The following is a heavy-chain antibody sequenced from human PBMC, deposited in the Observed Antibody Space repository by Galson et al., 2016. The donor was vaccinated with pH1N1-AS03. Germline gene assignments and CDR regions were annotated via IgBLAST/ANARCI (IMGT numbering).Heavy chain of an antibody. J-gene: IGHJ3*01. CDR2: VHYKGNA. Sequence: ETLSLTCTVSGASVSSGGDYYWSWIRQPPGKGLEFIGYVHYKGNAKYNPSLNSRVVISVDTSTNQFSLRLTSLTAADSAVYYCAWDQGFTYGTGLVALELLGHGTVVTVSS. CDR1: GASVSSGGDYY. V-gene: IGHV4-61*08. CDR3: AWDQGFTYGTGLVALEL. D-gene: IGHD3/OR15-3a*01.